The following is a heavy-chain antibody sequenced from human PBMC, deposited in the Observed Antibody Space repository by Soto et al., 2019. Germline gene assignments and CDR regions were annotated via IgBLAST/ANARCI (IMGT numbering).Heavy chain of an antibody. V-gene: IGHV4-59*01. Sequence: SETLSLTCTVSGGSISSYYWSWIRQPPGKGLEWIGYIYYSGSTNYNPSLKSRVTISVDTSKNQFSLKLSSVTAADTAVYYCARRFSGWYLWFDPWGQGTMVTVSS. CDR1: GGSISSYY. D-gene: IGHD6-19*01. J-gene: IGHJ5*02. CDR2: IYYSGST. CDR3: ARRFSGWYLWFDP.